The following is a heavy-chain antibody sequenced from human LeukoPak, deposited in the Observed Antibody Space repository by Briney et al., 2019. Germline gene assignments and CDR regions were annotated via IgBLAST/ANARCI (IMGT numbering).Heavy chain of an antibody. CDR1: GFTFSSYE. CDR2: VSRNGGST. CDR3: AREGGDYHQGAFAE. Sequence: GGSLRLSCAASGFTFSSYEMHWVRQAPGKGLEYVSSVSRNGGSTFYANSVKGRFTISRDNFKNTLYLQMDSLRVEDMGVYYCAREGGDYHQGAFAEWGQGTQVTVSS. J-gene: IGHJ4*02. D-gene: IGHD2-21*02. V-gene: IGHV3-64*01.